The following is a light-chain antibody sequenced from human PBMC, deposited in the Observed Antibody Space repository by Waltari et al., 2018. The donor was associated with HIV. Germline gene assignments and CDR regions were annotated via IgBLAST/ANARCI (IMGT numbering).Light chain of an antibody. Sequence: QSALTQPASVSGSPGQSITISCAGTGAEIGAYNYVAWYQKLPASVPKLLLYDVTRRPSGIDDRFSASKAGNAAYLTISGLQAEDEGDYYGSSYTTFNTVIFGGGTKLTVL. CDR1: GAEIGAYNY. CDR2: DVT. V-gene: IGLV2-14*03. CDR3: SSYTTFNTVI. J-gene: IGLJ2*01.